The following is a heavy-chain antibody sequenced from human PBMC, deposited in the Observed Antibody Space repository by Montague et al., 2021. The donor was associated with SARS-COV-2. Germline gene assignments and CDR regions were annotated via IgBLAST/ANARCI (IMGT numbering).Heavy chain of an antibody. D-gene: IGHD1-1*01. J-gene: IGHJ6*02. Sequence: CAISGDSVASKSATWNWVRQSPSRGPEWLGRTYYRSKWYNDYAVSVRGRVTINPDTSKNQFSLQLNSVTPEDTAIYYCTSGREGNYNVMDVWGQGTTVTVSS. CDR3: TSGREGNYNVMDV. V-gene: IGHV6-1*01. CDR2: TYYRSKWYN. CDR1: GDSVASKSAT.